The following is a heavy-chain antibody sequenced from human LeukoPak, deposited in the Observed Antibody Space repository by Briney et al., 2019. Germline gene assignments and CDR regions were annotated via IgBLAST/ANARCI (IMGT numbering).Heavy chain of an antibody. CDR2: IYTSGST. CDR1: GGSISSYY. D-gene: IGHD6-19*01. CDR3: ARALSVAGSNWFDP. Sequence: PSETLSLTCTVSGGSISSYYWSWIRQPPGKGLEWIGRIYTSGSTNYNPSLKSRVTISVDTSKNQFSLKLSSVTAADTAVYYCARALSVAGSNWFDPWGQGTLVTVSS. V-gene: IGHV4-4*08. J-gene: IGHJ5*02.